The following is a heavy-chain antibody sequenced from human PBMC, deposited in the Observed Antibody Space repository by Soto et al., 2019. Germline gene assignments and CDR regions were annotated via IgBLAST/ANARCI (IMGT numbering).Heavy chain of an antibody. CDR1: GGSISSSNW. V-gene: IGHV4-4*02. D-gene: IGHD6-6*01. J-gene: IGHJ6*02. Sequence: SETLSLTCAVSGGSISSSNWWSWVRQPPGKGLEWIGEIYHSGSTNYNPSLKSRVTIPVDKSKNQFSLKLSSVTAADTAVYYCARLTGYSSSYYYYYYGMDVWGQGTTVTVSS. CDR3: ARLTGYSSSYYYYYYGMDV. CDR2: IYHSGST.